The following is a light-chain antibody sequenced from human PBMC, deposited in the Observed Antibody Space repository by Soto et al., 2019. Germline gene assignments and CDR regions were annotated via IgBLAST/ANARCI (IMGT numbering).Light chain of an antibody. J-gene: IGKJ1*01. V-gene: IGKV3-15*01. CDR3: QQYNNWPPWT. CDR2: GAY. Sequence: ELVMTQSPATLSLSPGERATLSCRASQSVSSNLAWYQQKPGQAPRLLIYGAYTRATGIPARFSGSGSGTEFTLTISSLQSEDFAVYYCQQYNNWPPWTCGQGTKVDIK. CDR1: QSVSSN.